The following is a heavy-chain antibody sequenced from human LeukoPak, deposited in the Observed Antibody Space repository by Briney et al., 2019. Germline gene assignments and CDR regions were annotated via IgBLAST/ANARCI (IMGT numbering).Heavy chain of an antibody. Sequence: GGSLRLSCAASGFTFSSYEMNWVRQAPGKGLEWVSYISSSGSTIYYADSVKGRFTISRDNAKNSLYLQMNSLRAEDMALYYCAKDMARSYYWLVFDYWGQGTLVTVSS. CDR1: GFTFSSYE. CDR3: AKDMARSYYWLVFDY. J-gene: IGHJ4*02. D-gene: IGHD3-10*01. V-gene: IGHV3-48*03. CDR2: ISSSGSTI.